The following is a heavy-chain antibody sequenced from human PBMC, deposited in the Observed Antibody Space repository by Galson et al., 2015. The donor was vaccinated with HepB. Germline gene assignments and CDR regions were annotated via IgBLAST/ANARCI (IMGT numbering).Heavy chain of an antibody. V-gene: IGHV1-24*01. Sequence: QSGAEVKKPGESLTISCKVSGYTLTDSSIHWVRQTLGKGLEWMGSFDPEDGERIYAQKFQGRLTMSEDTFTGTAYMELGSLTSEDAAVYYCAAAIAVAFFDSWGQGTLVTVSS. J-gene: IGHJ4*02. CDR1: GYTLTDSS. CDR3: AAAIAVAFFDS. D-gene: IGHD6-19*01. CDR2: FDPEDGER.